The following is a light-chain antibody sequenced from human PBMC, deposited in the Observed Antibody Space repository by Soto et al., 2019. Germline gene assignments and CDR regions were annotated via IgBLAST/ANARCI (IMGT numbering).Light chain of an antibody. CDR1: QSFSSN. J-gene: IGKJ3*01. CDR2: GAS. Sequence: EIVMTQSPATLSVSPGELATLSCRASQSFSSNLAWYQQKPGQAPRLLIYGASTRATGIPARFSGSGSGTEFTLTISSLQSEDFAVYYCQQYNNWPGVTFGPGTKVDIK. CDR3: QQYNNWPGVT. V-gene: IGKV3-15*01.